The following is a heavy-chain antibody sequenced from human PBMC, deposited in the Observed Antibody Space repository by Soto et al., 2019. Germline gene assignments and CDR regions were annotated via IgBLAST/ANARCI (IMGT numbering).Heavy chain of an antibody. V-gene: IGHV4-59*01. J-gene: IGHJ3*02. CDR2: IYYSGST. CDR1: GGSIGSYY. Sequence: LSLTCTVSGGSIGSYYWSWIRQPPGKGLEWIGYIYYSGSTNYNPSLKSRVTISVDTSKNQFSLKLSSVTAADTAVYYCARGIHAFDIWGQGTMVTVSS. CDR3: ARGIHAFDI.